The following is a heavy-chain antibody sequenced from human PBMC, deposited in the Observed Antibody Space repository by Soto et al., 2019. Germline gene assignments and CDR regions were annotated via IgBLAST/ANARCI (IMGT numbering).Heavy chain of an antibody. CDR3: ARHGPFISYHAMDV. V-gene: IGHV4-39*01. D-gene: IGHD3-16*02. Sequence: NHNTPGKGLEWIGNIYYSGSTYYNPSLKSRVTISVDTSKDQFSLKLSSVTAADTAVYYCARHGPFISYHAMDVCGQGTTVTVSS. J-gene: IGHJ6*02. CDR2: IYYSGST.